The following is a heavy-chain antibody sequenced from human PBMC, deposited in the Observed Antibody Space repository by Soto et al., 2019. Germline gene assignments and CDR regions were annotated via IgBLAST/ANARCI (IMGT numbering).Heavy chain of an antibody. D-gene: IGHD6-13*01. V-gene: IGHV1-3*01. CDR3: ARVAPYGYYFDY. Sequence: QVQLVQSGAEVKKPGASVKVSCKASGYTFTTYVMHWVRQAPGQRLEWMGWINAASGNTKYSQKLQGRVTITRDTPASTAYMVLSSRRSEDPAVYYGARVAPYGYYFDYWAREPWSPSPQ. J-gene: IGHJ4*02. CDR1: GYTFTTYV. CDR2: INAASGNT.